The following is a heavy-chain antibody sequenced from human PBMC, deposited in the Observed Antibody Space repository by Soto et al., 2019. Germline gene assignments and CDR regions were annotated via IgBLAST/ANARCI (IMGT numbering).Heavy chain of an antibody. CDR2: IYYSGST. J-gene: IGHJ5*02. CDR3: ARERPDGCRLDP. Sequence: QVQLQESGPGLVKPSQTLSLTCTVSGGSISSGDYYWSWIRQPPGKGLEWIGYIYYSGSTYYNPSLKSRVXXXVDXSKNQFSLRLSSVTAADTAVYYCARERPDGCRLDPWGQGTLVTVSS. D-gene: IGHD6-19*01. V-gene: IGHV4-30-4*01. CDR1: GGSISSGDYY.